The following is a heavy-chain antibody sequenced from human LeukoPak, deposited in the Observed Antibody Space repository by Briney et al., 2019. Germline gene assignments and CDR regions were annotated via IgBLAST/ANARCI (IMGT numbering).Heavy chain of an antibody. CDR2: IKQDGSEK. V-gene: IGHV3-7*05. CDR3: ARGLGRELDGAFDI. D-gene: IGHD3-10*01. CDR1: GFTFSSYW. Sequence: LPGGSLRLSCAASGFTFSSYWMSWVRQAPGEGLEWVANIKQDGSEKYYVDSVKGRFTISRDNAKNSLYLQMNSLRAEDTAVYYCARGLGRELDGAFDIWGQGTMVTVSS. J-gene: IGHJ3*02.